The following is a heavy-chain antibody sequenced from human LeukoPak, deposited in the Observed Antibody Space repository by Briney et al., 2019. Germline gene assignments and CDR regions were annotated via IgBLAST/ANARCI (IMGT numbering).Heavy chain of an antibody. Sequence: SETLSLTCTASGGSLSSSSYYWGWLRQPPGKGLEWIRSIYYSGSTYYNPSLKSRVTISVDTSKNQFSLKLRSVIAADTAVYYCARRGPMVVTPGDYFDYWGKGTLVAASS. J-gene: IGHJ4*01. CDR1: GGSLSSSSYY. CDR3: ARRGPMVVTPGDYFDY. D-gene: IGHD4-23*01. CDR2: IYYSGST. V-gene: IGHV4-39*01.